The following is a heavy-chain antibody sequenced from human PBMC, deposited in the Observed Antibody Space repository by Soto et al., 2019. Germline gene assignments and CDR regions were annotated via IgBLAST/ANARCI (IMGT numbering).Heavy chain of an antibody. J-gene: IGHJ5*02. Sequence: QLQLQESGPGLVKPSETLSLTCTVSGGSIRRRGYYWGWIRQPPGKGLEWIGTIYYSGSTYYNPSLKSRVTISVDTSKNQSSLKLSSVTAAYTAVYYCATSNWFDPWGQGTLVTVSS. CDR2: IYYSGST. CDR3: ATSNWFDP. V-gene: IGHV4-39*01. CDR1: GGSIRRRGYY.